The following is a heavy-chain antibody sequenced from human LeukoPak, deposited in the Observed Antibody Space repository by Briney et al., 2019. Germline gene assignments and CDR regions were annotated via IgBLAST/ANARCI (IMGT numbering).Heavy chain of an antibody. Sequence: SETLSLTCAVYGGSFSGYYWSWIRQPPRKGLEWIGEINHSGSTNYNPSLKSRVTISVDTSKNQFSLKLSSVTAADTAVYYCARGLGLPYWGQGTLVTVSS. CDR3: ARGLGLPY. V-gene: IGHV4-34*01. J-gene: IGHJ4*02. D-gene: IGHD3/OR15-3a*01. CDR2: INHSGST. CDR1: GGSFSGYY.